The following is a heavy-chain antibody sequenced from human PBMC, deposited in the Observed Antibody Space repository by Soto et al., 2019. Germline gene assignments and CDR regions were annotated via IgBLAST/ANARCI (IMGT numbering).Heavy chain of an antibody. CDR2: IYHSGST. CDR1: SGSISSSNW. CDR3: AREEYSSSSRSKGFDY. V-gene: IGHV4-4*02. Sequence: SETLSLTCAVSSGSISSSNWWSWVRQPPGKGLEWIGEIYHSGSTNYNPSLKSRVTISVDKSKNQFSLKLSSVTAADTAVYYCAREEYSSSSRSKGFDYWGQGTLVTVSS. D-gene: IGHD6-6*01. J-gene: IGHJ4*02.